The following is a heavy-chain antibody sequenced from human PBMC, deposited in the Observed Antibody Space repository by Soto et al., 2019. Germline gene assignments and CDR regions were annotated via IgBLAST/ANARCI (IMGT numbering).Heavy chain of an antibody. CDR1: GFTFSSYG. Sequence: QVQLVESGGGVVQPGRSLRLSCAASGFTFSSYGMHWVRQAPGKGLEWVAVISYDGSNKYYADSVKGRFTISRDNSKNTLYLQMNSLRAEDTAVYYCAKDDRRVGATPYFDYWGQGTLVTVSS. V-gene: IGHV3-30*18. CDR2: ISYDGSNK. CDR3: AKDDRRVGATPYFDY. J-gene: IGHJ4*02. D-gene: IGHD1-26*01.